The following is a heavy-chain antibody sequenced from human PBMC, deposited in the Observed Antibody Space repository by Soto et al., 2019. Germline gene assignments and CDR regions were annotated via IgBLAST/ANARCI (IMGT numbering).Heavy chain of an antibody. J-gene: IGHJ4*02. CDR2: ISSDGNDK. D-gene: IGHD3-22*01. CDR3: VGGHYFGDY. Sequence: GGSLRLSCAASGFTFRNYGMQWVRQAPGKGLEWVALISSDGNDKYYADSVKARFTISRDNSKNTLYLQMNSLRAEDTAVYYCVGGHYFGDYWGQGTLVTVSS. CDR1: GFTFRNYG. V-gene: IGHV3-30*03.